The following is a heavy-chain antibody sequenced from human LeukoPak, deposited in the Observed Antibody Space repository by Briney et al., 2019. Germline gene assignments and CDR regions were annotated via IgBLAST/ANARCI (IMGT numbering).Heavy chain of an antibody. CDR2: INHSGST. D-gene: IGHD4-11*01. CDR1: GGSFSGYY. CDR3: ARGLGGDYSNWSDY. V-gene: IGHV4-34*01. J-gene: IGHJ4*02. Sequence: PSETLSLTCAVYGGSFSGYYWSWIRQPPGKGLEWIGEINHSGSTNYNPSLKSRVTISVDMSKNQFSLNLSSVTAADTAVYYCARGLGGDYSNWSDYWGQGTLVTVSS.